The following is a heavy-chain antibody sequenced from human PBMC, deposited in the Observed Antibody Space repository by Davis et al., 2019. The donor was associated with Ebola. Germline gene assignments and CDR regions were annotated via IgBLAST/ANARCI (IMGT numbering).Heavy chain of an antibody. J-gene: IGHJ4*02. D-gene: IGHD3-10*01. CDR2: IYYTGNA. CDR3: SEKGSSV. CDR1: GVSISRHY. Sequence: PSETLSLTCTVSGVSISRHYWSWIRQLPGKRLEWIGSIYYTGNAYYNSSLASRATISVDTSKNQFSLKLTSVTAADPAMYYCSEKGSSVWDQGTLATVSS. V-gene: IGHV4-59*03.